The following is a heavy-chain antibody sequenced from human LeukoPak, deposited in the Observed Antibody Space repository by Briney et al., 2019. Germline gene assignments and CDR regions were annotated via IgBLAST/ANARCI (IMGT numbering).Heavy chain of an antibody. V-gene: IGHV1-8*01. J-gene: IGHJ4*02. CDR2: MNPNSGNT. D-gene: IGHD3-22*01. CDR3: ARGFDYYDSSGPPSFDY. Sequence: ASVKVSCKASGYTFTSYDINWVRQATGQGLEWMGWMNPNSGNTGYAQKFQGRVTMTTDTSTSTAYMELRSLRSDDTAVYYCARGFDYYDSSGPPSFDYWGQGTLVTVSS. CDR1: GYTFTSYD.